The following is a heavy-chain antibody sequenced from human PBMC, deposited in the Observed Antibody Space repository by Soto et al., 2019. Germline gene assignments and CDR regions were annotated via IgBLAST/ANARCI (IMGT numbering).Heavy chain of an antibody. D-gene: IGHD1-1*01. J-gene: IGHJ4*02. V-gene: IGHV4-38-2*02. CDR2: IYPSVSS. Sequence: KPSETLSLTCNVSGFAIRRGYYWSWVRQPPGKGLEWIGSIYPSVSSYHNPSLESRLTLSIDTSKNQFTLKLASVTAADTALYYCAREKVGTTFFDNWGQGTQVTVSS. CDR3: AREKVGTTFFDN. CDR1: GFAIRRGYY.